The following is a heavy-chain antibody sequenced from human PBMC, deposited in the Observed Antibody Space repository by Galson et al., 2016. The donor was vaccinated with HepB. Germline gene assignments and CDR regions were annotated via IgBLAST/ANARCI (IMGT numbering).Heavy chain of an antibody. CDR2: IFDGEMA. V-gene: IGHV4-39*01. CDR3: VRRYTTVMDFYGMDV. J-gene: IGHJ6*04. Sequence: TCSVSGGSISSSRFYWGWIRQPPGKGLEWIGDIFDGEMAYYNPALKSRVTISADMSRNQFSLQLSSVTAADTAVYFCVRRYTTVMDFYGMDVWGNGTTVCVSS. D-gene: IGHD3-16*02. CDR1: GGSISSSRFY.